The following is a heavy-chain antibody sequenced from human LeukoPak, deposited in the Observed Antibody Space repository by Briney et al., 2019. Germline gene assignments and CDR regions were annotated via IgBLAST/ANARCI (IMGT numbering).Heavy chain of an antibody. D-gene: IGHD2-15*01. CDR2: ISGSGGST. V-gene: IGHV3-23*01. Sequence: GGSLRLSCAASGFTFSSYGMHWVRQAPGKGLEWVSAISGSGGSTYYADSVKGRFTISRDNSKNTLYLQMNSLRAEDTAVYYCAKDLVRVVVVAATFDYWGQGTLVTVSS. J-gene: IGHJ4*02. CDR3: AKDLVRVVVVAATFDY. CDR1: GFTFSSYG.